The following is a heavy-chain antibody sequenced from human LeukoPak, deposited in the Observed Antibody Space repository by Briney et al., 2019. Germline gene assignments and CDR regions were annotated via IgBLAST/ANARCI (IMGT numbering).Heavy chain of an antibody. D-gene: IGHD3-16*01. CDR1: GFTFSSYG. CDR2: ISYDGSNK. J-gene: IGHJ5*02. CDR3: AKNGDMITFGGA. Sequence: GGSLRLSCAASGFTFSSYGMHWVRQAPGKGLEWVAVISYDGSNKYYADSVKGRFTISRDNSKNTLYLQMNSLRAEDTAVYYCAKNGDMITFGGAWGQGTLVTVSS. V-gene: IGHV3-30*18.